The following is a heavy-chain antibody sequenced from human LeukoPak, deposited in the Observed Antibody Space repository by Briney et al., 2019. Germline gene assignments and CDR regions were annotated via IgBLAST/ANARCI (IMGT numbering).Heavy chain of an antibody. J-gene: IGHJ4*02. D-gene: IGHD3-3*01. CDR1: GGSFSGYY. V-gene: IGHV4-34*01. Sequence: SETLSLTCAVYGGSFSGYYWSWLRQPPGKGLEWIGEINHSGSTNYNPSLKSRVTISVDTSKNQFSLTLSSGTAAEPALYYCARGPARDDFWSGSLPDYSDYWGQGTLVTVSS. CDR2: INHSGST. CDR3: ARGPARDDFWSGSLPDYSDY.